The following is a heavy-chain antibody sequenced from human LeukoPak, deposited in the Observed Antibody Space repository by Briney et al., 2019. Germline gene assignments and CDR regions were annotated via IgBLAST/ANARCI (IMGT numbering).Heavy chain of an antibody. D-gene: IGHD3-22*01. Sequence: ASVKVSCKASGYTFTGYYMHWVRQAPGQGLEWMGWINPNSGDTNYAQKFQGRVTMTWDTSISTAYMELSRLRSDDTAVYYCAREDYDSSGEYFQHWGQGTLVTVSS. CDR3: AREDYDSSGEYFQH. J-gene: IGHJ1*01. CDR2: INPNSGDT. CDR1: GYTFTGYY. V-gene: IGHV1-2*02.